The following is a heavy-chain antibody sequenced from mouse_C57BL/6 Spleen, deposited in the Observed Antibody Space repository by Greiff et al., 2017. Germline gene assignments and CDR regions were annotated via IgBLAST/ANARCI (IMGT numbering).Heavy chain of an antibody. D-gene: IGHD2-4*01. V-gene: IGHV1-55*01. CDR3: ARKMYDYDDAMDY. Sequence: QVQLQQPGAELVKPGASVKMSCKASGYTFTSYWITWVKQRPGQGLEWIGDIYPGSGSTNYNEKFKSKATLTVDTSSSTAYMQLSSLTSEDSAVYYCARKMYDYDDAMDYWGQGTSVTVSS. CDR2: IYPGSGST. J-gene: IGHJ4*01. CDR1: GYTFTSYW.